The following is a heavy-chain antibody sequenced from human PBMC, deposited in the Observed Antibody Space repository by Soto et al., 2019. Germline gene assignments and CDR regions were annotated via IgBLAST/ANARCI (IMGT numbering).Heavy chain of an antibody. CDR3: ASNWNQQYNWFDP. CDR2: IIPFSDTA. D-gene: IGHD1-20*01. V-gene: IGHV1-69*06. Sequence: ASVKVSCKASGNTCSSYSIRWVRQAPGQGLELLGGIIPFSDTAYYAPKFQDRVTLTVDRSTSTAFVELTDLRSDDTAVYYCASNWNQQYNWFDPWGQGTLVTVYS. J-gene: IGHJ5*02. CDR1: GNTCSSYS.